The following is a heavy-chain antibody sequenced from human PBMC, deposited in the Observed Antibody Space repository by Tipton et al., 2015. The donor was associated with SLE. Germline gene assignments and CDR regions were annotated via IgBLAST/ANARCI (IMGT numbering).Heavy chain of an antibody. CDR1: GGSFSGYY. CDR2: IYGSGST. J-gene: IGHJ4*02. CDR3: ARVRRGGAMGIFDY. V-gene: IGHV4-59*01. D-gene: IGHD3-16*01. Sequence: TLSLTCAVYGGSFSGYYCTWIRQPPGKGLEWIGYIYGSGSTNYNPSLKSRLIISVDTSKNQFSLKLSSVTAADTAVYYCARVRRGGAMGIFDYWGQGALVTVSS.